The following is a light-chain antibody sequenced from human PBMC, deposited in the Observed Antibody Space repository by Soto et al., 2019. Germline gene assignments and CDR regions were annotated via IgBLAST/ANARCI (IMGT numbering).Light chain of an antibody. V-gene: IGKV3-20*01. Sequence: NVLTQSPGTLSLSPGERATLSCRATQRVLSNYVAWYQQKPGQAPRLLIYAASKRATDTPDRFSAGGSGTDFTLTISRLEPEDSAVYYCHQYSGSPLTFGGGTKVEIK. J-gene: IGKJ4*01. CDR1: QRVLSNY. CDR3: HQYSGSPLT. CDR2: AAS.